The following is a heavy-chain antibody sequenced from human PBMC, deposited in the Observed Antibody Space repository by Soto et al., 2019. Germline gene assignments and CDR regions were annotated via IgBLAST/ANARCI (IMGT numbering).Heavy chain of an antibody. D-gene: IGHD3-16*01. V-gene: IGHV3-11*01. Sequence: QVQLVESGGGLVKPGGSLRLSCAASGFTFSDYYMSWIRQAPGKGLGWVSYISSSRSTIYYADSVKGRFTISRDNAKNSLYLQMNSLRAEDSSVYYCARPSRLGDPGPFDYWGQVTLVTVSS. CDR2: ISSSRSTI. CDR3: ARPSRLGDPGPFDY. J-gene: IGHJ4*02. CDR1: GFTFSDYY.